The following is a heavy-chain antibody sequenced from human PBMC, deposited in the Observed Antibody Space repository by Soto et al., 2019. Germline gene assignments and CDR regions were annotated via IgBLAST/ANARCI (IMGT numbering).Heavy chain of an antibody. CDR1: GYTFTSYG. CDR2: ISAYNGNT. Sequence: QVQLVQSGAEVKKPGASVKVSCKASGYTFTSYGISWVRQAPGQGLEWMGWISAYNGNTNYAQKLQGRVPMTTDTSTSTASMALRSLRSHNTAVYYCARDWETTVTTQPDYWGQGTLVTVSS. J-gene: IGHJ4*02. V-gene: IGHV1-18*01. CDR3: ARDWETTVTTQPDY. D-gene: IGHD4-17*01.